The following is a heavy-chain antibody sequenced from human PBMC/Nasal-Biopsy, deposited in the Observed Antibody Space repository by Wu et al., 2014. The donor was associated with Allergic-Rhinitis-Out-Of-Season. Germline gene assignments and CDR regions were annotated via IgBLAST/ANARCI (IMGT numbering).Heavy chain of an antibody. V-gene: IGHV3-23*01. CDR2: VTKSGDEA. D-gene: IGHD2-2*01. CDR1: GVTFSRYA. Sequence: LRLSCAASGVTFSRYAMHWVRQAPGKGLMWVSAVTKSGDEAYYADSVEGRFTISRDNAKNSLYLHINSLTAEDTAVYYCARGLPAAQVGWFDPWGQGTLVTVSS. CDR3: ARGLPAAQVGWFDP. J-gene: IGHJ5*02.